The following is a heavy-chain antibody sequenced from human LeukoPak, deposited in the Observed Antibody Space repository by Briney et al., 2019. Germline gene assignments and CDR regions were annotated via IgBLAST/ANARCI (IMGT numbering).Heavy chain of an antibody. CDR3: ARGPGRYSSGWYYFDY. CDR2: MSSSGSTI. J-gene: IGHJ4*02. Sequence: PGGSLRLSCAASGFTFSDYYMSWVRQPPGKGLGWVSYMSSSGSTIYYADSVKGRFTISRDNAKNSLYLQMNSLRAEDTAVYYCARGPGRYSSGWYYFDYWGQGTLVTVSS. D-gene: IGHD6-19*01. V-gene: IGHV3-11*01. CDR1: GFTFSDYY.